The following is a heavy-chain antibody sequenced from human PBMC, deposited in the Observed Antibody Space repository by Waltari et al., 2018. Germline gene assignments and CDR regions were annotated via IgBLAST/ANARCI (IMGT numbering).Heavy chain of an antibody. V-gene: IGHV3-9*01. CDR3: AKAREGYYDSSGDLDAFDI. CDR1: GFTFDDYA. D-gene: IGHD3-22*01. CDR2: ISWNSGSI. Sequence: EVQLVESGGGLVQPGRSLRLSCAASGFTFDDYAMPWVRQAPGKGLEWVSGISWNSGSIGYADSVKGRFTISRDNAKNSLYLQMNSLRAEDTALYYCAKAREGYYDSSGDLDAFDIWGQGTMVTVSS. J-gene: IGHJ3*02.